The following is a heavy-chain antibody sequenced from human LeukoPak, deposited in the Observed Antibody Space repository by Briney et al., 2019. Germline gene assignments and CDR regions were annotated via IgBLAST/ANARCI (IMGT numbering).Heavy chain of an antibody. J-gene: IGHJ3*02. CDR1: GFTFSSYA. D-gene: IGHD3-22*01. CDR3: ARDQGAYYDSSGYYDAFDI. Sequence: GSLXLSCAASGFTFSSYAMSWVRQAPGKGLEWVSYTSSSGSTIYYADSVKGRFTISRDNAKNSLYLQMNSLRAEDTAVYYCARDQGAYYDSSGYYDAFDIWGQGTMVTVSS. CDR2: TSSSGSTI. V-gene: IGHV3-11*01.